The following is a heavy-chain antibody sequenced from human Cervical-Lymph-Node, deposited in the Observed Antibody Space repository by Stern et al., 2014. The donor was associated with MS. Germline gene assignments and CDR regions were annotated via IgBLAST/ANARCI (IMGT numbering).Heavy chain of an antibody. Sequence: QVTLKESGPALVKPTQTLTLTCTFSGFSLTTSGMCVSWIRQPPGKALEWLARLDWDDDKYYSTSLKTRLTISKDTSKNQVVLTMTNMDPVDTATYYCARTQKAPMVRGDAFDIWGQGTMVTVSS. CDR3: ARTQKAPMVRGDAFDI. J-gene: IGHJ3*02. CDR2: LDWDDDK. CDR1: GFSLTTSGMC. V-gene: IGHV2-70*15. D-gene: IGHD3-10*01.